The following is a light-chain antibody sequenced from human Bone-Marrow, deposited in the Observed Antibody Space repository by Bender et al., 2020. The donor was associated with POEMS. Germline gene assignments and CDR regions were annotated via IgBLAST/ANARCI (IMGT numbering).Light chain of an antibody. J-gene: IGLJ3*02. V-gene: IGLV1-44*01. Sequence: QSVLTQPPSASGTPGQRVTISCSGGSSNIGAHAVNWYQHLPGTAPKLLIHRVSRRPSGVSDRFSGSKSGNTASLTISGLRAADEADYYCSSYTSSTTWVFGGGTKLTVL. CDR3: SSYTSSTTWV. CDR1: SSNIGAHA. CDR2: RVS.